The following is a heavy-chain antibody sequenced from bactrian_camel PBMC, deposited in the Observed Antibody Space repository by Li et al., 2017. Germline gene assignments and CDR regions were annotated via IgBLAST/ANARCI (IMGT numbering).Heavy chain of an antibody. CDR1: GFAFALDDSTD. CDR3: AAGAYYNYYDNCLGNFGY. V-gene: IGHV3S63*01. D-gene: IGHD4*01. J-gene: IGHJ6*01. Sequence: VQLVESGGGSVQVGGSLRLSCTASGFAFALDDSTDTKWYRQAPGNECELVSSISSDGSTYYAASVKGRFAISQDNAENTVYLQMNSLKPEDTATYYCAAGAYYNYYDNCLGNFGYWGQGTQVTVS. CDR2: ISSDGST.